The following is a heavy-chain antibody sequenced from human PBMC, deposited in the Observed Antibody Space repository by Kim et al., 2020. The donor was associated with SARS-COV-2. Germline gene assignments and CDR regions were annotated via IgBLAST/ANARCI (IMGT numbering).Heavy chain of an antibody. CDR2: INHSGST. CDR3: AKGGTYYYGSGSYYNGVRGYYYYGMDV. J-gene: IGHJ6*02. CDR1: GGSFSGYY. D-gene: IGHD3-10*01. Sequence: SETLSLTCAVYGGSFSGYYWSWIRQPPGKGLEWIGEINHSGSTNYNPSLKSRVTISVDTSKNQFSLKLSSVTAADTAVYYCAKGGTYYYGSGSYYNGVRGYYYYGMDVWGQGTTVTVSS. V-gene: IGHV4-34*01.